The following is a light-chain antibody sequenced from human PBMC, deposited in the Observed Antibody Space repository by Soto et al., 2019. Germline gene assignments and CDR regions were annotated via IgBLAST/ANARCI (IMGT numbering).Light chain of an antibody. CDR2: EGS. CDR1: SSDVGSYNL. J-gene: IGLJ3*02. CDR3: CSYAGSGWV. Sequence: QAVVTQPASVSGSPGQSITISCTGTSSDVGSYNLVSWYQQHPGKAPKLMIYEGSKRPSGVSNRFSGSKSGNTASLTISGLQAEDEADYYCCSYAGSGWVFGGGTKVTVL. V-gene: IGLV2-23*01.